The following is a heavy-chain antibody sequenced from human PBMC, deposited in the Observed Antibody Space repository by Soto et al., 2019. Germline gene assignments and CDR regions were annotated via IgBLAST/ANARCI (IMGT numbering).Heavy chain of an antibody. J-gene: IGHJ4*02. CDR3: TKSSGGSSSVGMDY. CDR2: ITRDGYNK. V-gene: IGHV3-30*04. CDR1: GFIFKNYA. Sequence: SCAVSGFIFKNYALNWFRQSPGKGLEWVASITRDGYNKYYADSVKGRFTISRDNSKNTLSLQMTALRVEDSSVYYCTKSSGGSSSVGMDYWGPGTLVTVSS. D-gene: IGHD6-6*01.